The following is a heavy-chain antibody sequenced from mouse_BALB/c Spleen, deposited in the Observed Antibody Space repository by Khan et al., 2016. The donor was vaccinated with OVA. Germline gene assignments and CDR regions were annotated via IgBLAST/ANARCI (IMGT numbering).Heavy chain of an antibody. CDR1: GYSITSEYA. CDR2: INYSGNT. V-gene: IGHV3-2*02. J-gene: IGHJ3*01. Sequence: EVQLVESGPGLVKPSQSLSLTCTVTGYSITSEYAWNWIRQFPGNKLEWMGYINYSGNTRFNPSLKSRTSITRDTSKNQCFLQLNSVTTEDTATYYCARKDYYDYDPFPYWGQGTLVTVSA. CDR3: ARKDYYDYDPFPY. D-gene: IGHD2-4*01.